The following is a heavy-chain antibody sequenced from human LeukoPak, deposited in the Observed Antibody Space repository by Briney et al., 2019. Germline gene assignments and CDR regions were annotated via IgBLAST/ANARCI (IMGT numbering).Heavy chain of an antibody. J-gene: IGHJ3*02. D-gene: IGHD4-11*01. CDR2: INHSGST. Sequence: SETLSLTCAVYGGSFSGYYWSWIRQPPGKGLEWIGEINHSGSTNYSPSLKSRVTISVDTSKNQFSLKLSSVTAADTAVYYCARAKTTVTTNAFDIWGQGTMVTVSS. CDR3: ARAKTTVTTNAFDI. CDR1: GGSFSGYY. V-gene: IGHV4-34*01.